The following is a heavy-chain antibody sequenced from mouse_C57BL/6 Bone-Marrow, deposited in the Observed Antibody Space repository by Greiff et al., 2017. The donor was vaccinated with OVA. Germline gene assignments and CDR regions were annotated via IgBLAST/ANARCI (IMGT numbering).Heavy chain of an antibody. J-gene: IGHJ2*01. CDR2: IYPGSGNT. Sequence: QVQLQQSGPELVKPGASVKISCKASGYSFTSYYIHWVKQRPGQGLEWIGWIYPGSGNTKYNEKFKGKATLTADTSSSTAYMQLSSLTSEDSAVYYCARERGQLRPSFAYWGQGTTLTVSS. V-gene: IGHV1-66*01. CDR1: GYSFTSYY. CDR3: ARERGQLRPSFAY. D-gene: IGHD3-2*02.